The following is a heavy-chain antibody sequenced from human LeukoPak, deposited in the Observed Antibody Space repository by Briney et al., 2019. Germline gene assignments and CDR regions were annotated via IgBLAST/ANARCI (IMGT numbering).Heavy chain of an antibody. V-gene: IGHV4-39*07. CDR3: ARIRITIFGVVTREYMDV. CDR1: GGSISSSSYY. CDR2: IYPSGST. Sequence: SETLSLTCTVSGGSISSSSYYWGWIRQPPGKGLEWIGYIYPSGSTYYDPSLKSRVTISVDRSKNQFSLELSSVTAADTAVYYCARIRITIFGVVTREYMDVWGKGTTVTVSS. J-gene: IGHJ6*03. D-gene: IGHD3-3*01.